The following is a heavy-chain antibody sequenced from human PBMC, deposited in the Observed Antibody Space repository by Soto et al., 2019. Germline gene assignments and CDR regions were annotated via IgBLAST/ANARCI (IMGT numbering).Heavy chain of an antibody. Sequence: PVKVSCKASGGTFSSYAISWVRQAAGQGLEWMGGIIPIFGTANYAQKFQGRVTITADESTSTAYMDLSSLRSADTAVYYCARDRITIFGVVITQYYYYGMDVWGQGTTVTVSS. CDR2: IIPIFGTA. D-gene: IGHD3-3*01. J-gene: IGHJ6*02. CDR3: ARDRITIFGVVITQYYYYGMDV. CDR1: GGTFSSYA. V-gene: IGHV1-69*13.